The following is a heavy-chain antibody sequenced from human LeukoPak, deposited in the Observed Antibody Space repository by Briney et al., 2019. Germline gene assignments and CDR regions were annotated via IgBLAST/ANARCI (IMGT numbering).Heavy chain of an antibody. J-gene: IGHJ4*02. Sequence: SETLSLTCAVYGGSFSGYYWSWLRQPPGKGLEWIGEINHSGSTNYNPSLKSRVGISVDTSKNQCSLKLSSVTAADTAVYYCARGGVGIAARRFDYWGQGTLVTVSS. CDR2: INHSGST. CDR3: ARGGVGIAARRFDY. D-gene: IGHD6-6*01. CDR1: GGSFSGYY. V-gene: IGHV4-34*01.